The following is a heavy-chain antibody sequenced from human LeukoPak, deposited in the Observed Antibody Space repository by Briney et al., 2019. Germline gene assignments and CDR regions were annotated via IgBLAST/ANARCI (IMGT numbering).Heavy chain of an antibody. V-gene: IGHV4-30-4*01. J-gene: IGHJ4*02. CDR3: ARNNYGDSHFDY. D-gene: IGHD4-17*01. CDR1: GGSISSGDYY. Sequence: SQTLSLTCTVSGGSISSGDYYWSWIRQPPGKGLEWIGYIYYSGSTYYNPSLKSRVTISVDTSKNQFSLKLSSATAADTAVYYCARNNYGDSHFDYWGQGTLVTVSS. CDR2: IYYSGST.